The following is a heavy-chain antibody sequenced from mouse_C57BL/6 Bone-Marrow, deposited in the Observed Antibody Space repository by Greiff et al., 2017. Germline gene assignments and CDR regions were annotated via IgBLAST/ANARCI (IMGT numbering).Heavy chain of an antibody. V-gene: IGHV1-64*01. J-gene: IGHJ2*01. CDR2: IQPNSGST. CDR1: GYTFTSYW. CDR3: AKLGLYYFDY. Sequence: QVQLQQPGAELVKPGASVKLSCKASGYTFTSYWMHWVKQRPGQGLEWIGMIQPNSGSTNYNEKFKSKATLTVDKSSSTAYMQLSSLTSEYSAVYYCAKLGLYYFDYWGQGTTLTVSS. D-gene: IGHD4-1*01.